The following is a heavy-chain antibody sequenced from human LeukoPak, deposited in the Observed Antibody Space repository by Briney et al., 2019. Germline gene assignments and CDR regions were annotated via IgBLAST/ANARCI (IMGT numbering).Heavy chain of an antibody. J-gene: IGHJ4*02. CDR2: ISSSGSTM. CDR3: ATYYDSAGFDFDY. CDR1: GFTFRSYE. Sequence: PGGTLRLSCAASGFTFRSYEMNWVRQAPGKGLEWVSYISSSGSTMYYADSVMGRFTISRDNAKNSLYLQMNSLRAEDTAVYYCATYYDSAGFDFDYWGQGTLVSVSS. D-gene: IGHD3-22*01. V-gene: IGHV3-48*03.